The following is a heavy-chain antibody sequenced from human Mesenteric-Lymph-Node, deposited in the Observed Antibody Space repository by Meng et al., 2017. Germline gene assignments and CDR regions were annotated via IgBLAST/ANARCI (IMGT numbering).Heavy chain of an antibody. D-gene: IGHD3-10*01. V-gene: IGHV4-34*02. CDR2: VYHNGVT. J-gene: IGHJ4*02. CDR1: GGSLSGYY. Sequence: QVQLKQWGAEVVKPSETLSRTCAVYGGSLSGYYWSWSRQPPGKGLEWMGEVYHNGVTKYSPSLRSRVVISIDTSKNQFSLNLRSVSAADTAMYYCARGGATPMIIKYWGPGTLVTVSS. CDR3: ARGGATPMIIKY.